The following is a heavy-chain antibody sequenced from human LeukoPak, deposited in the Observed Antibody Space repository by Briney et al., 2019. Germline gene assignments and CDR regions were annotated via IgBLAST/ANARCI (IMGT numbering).Heavy chain of an antibody. CDR3: ARALGYDCSSTICYAFGWFDP. Sequence: GGSLRLSCSASGFAFSTYLMHWVRQAPGKGLEWVSVIYSGGSTYYADSVKGRFTISRDNSKNTLYLQMNSLRAEDSAVYYCARALGYDCSSTICYAFGWFDPWGQGTLVTVSS. D-gene: IGHD2-2*01. CDR1: GFAFSTYL. CDR2: IYSGGST. J-gene: IGHJ5*02. V-gene: IGHV3-66*01.